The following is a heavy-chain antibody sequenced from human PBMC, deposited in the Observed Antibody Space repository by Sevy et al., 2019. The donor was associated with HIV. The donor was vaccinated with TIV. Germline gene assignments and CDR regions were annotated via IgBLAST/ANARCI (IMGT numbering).Heavy chain of an antibody. D-gene: IGHD4-4*01. Sequence: GGSLRLSCTTSGFTFGDFAMTWIRQAPGKGLEWVGFIRSKSYGGAPEYASSVKGRLTISRDDSKSTVYLQMDSLRSEDTAVYYCTREPSKIDSIYLAAIGYWGQGTLVTVSS. J-gene: IGHJ4*02. CDR1: GFTFGDFA. CDR3: TREPSKIDSIYLAAIGY. V-gene: IGHV3-49*03. CDR2: IRSKSYGGAP.